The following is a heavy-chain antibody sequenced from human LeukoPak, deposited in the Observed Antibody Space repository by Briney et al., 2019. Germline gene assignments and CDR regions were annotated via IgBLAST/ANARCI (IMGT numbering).Heavy chain of an antibody. CDR1: GDSFSYFY. CDR2: IYNSGST. D-gene: IGHD6-13*01. V-gene: IGHV4-59*01. J-gene: IGHJ4*02. CDR3: ARGVVAAAGRTFDF. Sequence: SETLSLTCTVPGDSFSYFYWSWIRQPPGKGLEWIGYIYNSGSTSYNPSLKSRVTISLDTSQNQFSLKLSSLTAADTAVYDCARGVVAAAGRTFDFWGQGTLVTVSS.